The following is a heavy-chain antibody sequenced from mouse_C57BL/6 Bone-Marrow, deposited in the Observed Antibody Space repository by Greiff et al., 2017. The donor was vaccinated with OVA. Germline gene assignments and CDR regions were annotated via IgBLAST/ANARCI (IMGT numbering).Heavy chain of an antibody. CDR3: ARSYYYGSSYYYAMDY. D-gene: IGHD1-1*01. Sequence: VKLMESGAELARPGASVKLSCKASGYTFTSYGISWVKQRTGQGLEWIGEIYPRSGNTYYNEKFKDKATLTADKSSSTAYMELRSLTSEDSAVYFYARSYYYGSSYYYAMDYWGQGTSVTVSS. CDR2: IYPRSGNT. CDR1: GYTFTSYG. V-gene: IGHV1-81*01. J-gene: IGHJ4*01.